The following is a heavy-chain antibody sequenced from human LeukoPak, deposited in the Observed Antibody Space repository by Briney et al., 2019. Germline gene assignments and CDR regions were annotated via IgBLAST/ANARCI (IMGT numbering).Heavy chain of an antibody. CDR2: ISGNGGIT. D-gene: IGHD6-19*01. Sequence: GGTLRLSCAASGFTFSSYVMSWVRQAPWKGLEWVSLISGNGGITYYADSVEGRFTISRDNSKNTLYLQMNSLRAEDTAVYYCAKGMAVAGTRCAFDIWGQGTMVTVSS. V-gene: IGHV3-23*01. J-gene: IGHJ3*02. CDR3: AKGMAVAGTRCAFDI. CDR1: GFTFSSYV.